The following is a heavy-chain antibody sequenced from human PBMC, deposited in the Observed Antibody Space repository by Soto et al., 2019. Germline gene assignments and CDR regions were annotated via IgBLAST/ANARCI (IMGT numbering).Heavy chain of an antibody. V-gene: IGHV1-2*02. Sequence: ASVKVSCKASGYTFTGYYMHWVRQAPGQGLEWMGWINPNSGGTKYAQKFQGRVTMTRDTSISTAYMELSRLRSDDTAVYYCARDLEVTGIDFWGQGTLVTVSS. CDR1: GYTFTGYY. D-gene: IGHD1-20*01. J-gene: IGHJ4*02. CDR2: INPNSGGT. CDR3: ARDLEVTGIDF.